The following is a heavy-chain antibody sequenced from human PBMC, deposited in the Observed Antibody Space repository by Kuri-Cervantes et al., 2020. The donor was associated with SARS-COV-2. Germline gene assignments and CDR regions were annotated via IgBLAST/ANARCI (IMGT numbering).Heavy chain of an antibody. Sequence: SETLSLTCTVSGGSISSGSYYWSWIRQPAGKGLEWIGSIYYSGSTYYNPSLKSRVTISVDTSKNQFSLKLSSVTAADTAVYYCARESWGYCSSTSCYTYYGMDVWGQGTTVTVSS. J-gene: IGHJ6*02. V-gene: IGHV4-39*02. CDR1: GGSISSGSYY. CDR3: ARESWGYCSSTSCYTYYGMDV. CDR2: IYYSGST. D-gene: IGHD2-2*02.